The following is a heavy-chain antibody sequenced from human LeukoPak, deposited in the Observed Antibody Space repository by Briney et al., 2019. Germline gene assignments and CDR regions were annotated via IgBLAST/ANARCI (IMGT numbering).Heavy chain of an antibody. CDR1: GFTVSSNY. J-gene: IGHJ3*02. V-gene: IGHV3-66*02. D-gene: IGHD3-3*01. CDR2: IYSGGST. Sequence: GGSLRLSCAASGFTVSSNYMSWVRQAPGKGLEWVSVIYSGGSTYYADSVKGRFTISRDNSKNTLYLQMNSLRAEDTAVYYCARESGYYTPLDAFDIWGQGTMVTVSS. CDR3: ARESGYYTPLDAFDI.